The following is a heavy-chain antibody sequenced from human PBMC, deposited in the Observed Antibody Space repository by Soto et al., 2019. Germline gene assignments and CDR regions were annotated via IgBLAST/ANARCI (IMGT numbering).Heavy chain of an antibody. Sequence: GWSLRLSCASSGFNFSSYAMHWVRQAPGKGLEWVAVISYDGSNKYSADSVKGRFTISRDNSKNTLDLQMNSLRAKATAVYYCARAGGMDVWGQGTTVTVSS. CDR3: ARAGGMDV. J-gene: IGHJ6*02. CDR1: GFNFSSYA. V-gene: IGHV3-30-3*01. CDR2: ISYDGSNK.